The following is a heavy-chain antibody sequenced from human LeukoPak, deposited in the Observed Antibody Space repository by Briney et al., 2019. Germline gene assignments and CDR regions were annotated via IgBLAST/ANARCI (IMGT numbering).Heavy chain of an antibody. CDR2: ISSSGSTI. CDR3: AREYYDSSGYYYFDY. D-gene: IGHD3-22*01. Sequence: GGSLRLSCAASEFTFSNYGMTWVRQAPGKGLEWVSYISSSGSTIYYADSVKGRFTISRDNAKNSLYLQMNSLRAEDTAVYYCAREYYDSSGYYYFDYWGQGTLVTVSS. V-gene: IGHV3-48*04. J-gene: IGHJ4*02. CDR1: EFTFSNYG.